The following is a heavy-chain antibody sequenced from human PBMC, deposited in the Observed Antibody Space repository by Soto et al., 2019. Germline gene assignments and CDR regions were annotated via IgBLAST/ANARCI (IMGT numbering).Heavy chain of an antibody. V-gene: IGHV3-48*01. J-gene: IGHJ5*02. CDR3: ARGRSGPYYYGSGSYDT. CDR1: GFTFSSYS. D-gene: IGHD3-10*01. Sequence: PGGSLRLSCAASGFTFSSYSMNWVRQAPGKGLEWVSYISSSSSTIYYADSVKGRFTISRDNAKNSLYLQMNSLRAEDTAVYYCARGRSGPYYYGSGSYDTWGQGTLVTVSS. CDR2: ISSSSSTI.